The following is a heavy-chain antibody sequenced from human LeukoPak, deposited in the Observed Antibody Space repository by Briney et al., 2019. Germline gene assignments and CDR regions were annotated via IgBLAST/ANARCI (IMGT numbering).Heavy chain of an antibody. V-gene: IGHV5-51*01. CDR1: GYSFTSSW. CDR2: TYPGDSDI. J-gene: IGHJ4*02. Sequence: GESLKISCEGSGYSFTSSWIGWVRQMPGKGLEWTGITYPGDSDIRYSPSFQGQVTISADKSITTAYLQWSSLKASDTAIYYCARGLYCSGGSCRFDYWGQGTLVTVSS. D-gene: IGHD2-15*01. CDR3: ARGLYCSGGSCRFDY.